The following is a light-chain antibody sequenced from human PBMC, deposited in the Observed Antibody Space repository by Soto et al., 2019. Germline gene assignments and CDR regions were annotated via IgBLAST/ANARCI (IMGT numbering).Light chain of an antibody. Sequence: EIVMTQSPATLSVSPGEGATLSCKASQSVYNNLAWYQQRPGQPPRLLIYDACTRATGISARFSGSGYGTEFTLTISSLQSEDFVVYFCQQCRNWPLTFGGGNKVEIK. J-gene: IGKJ4*01. CDR2: DAC. CDR1: QSVYNN. CDR3: QQCRNWPLT. V-gene: IGKV3-15*01.